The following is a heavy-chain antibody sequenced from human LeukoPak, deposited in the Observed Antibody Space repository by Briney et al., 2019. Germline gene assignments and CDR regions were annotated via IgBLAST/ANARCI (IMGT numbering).Heavy chain of an antibody. J-gene: IGHJ5*02. Sequence: SETLSLTCTVSGGSISSSSYYWGWIRQPPGKGLEWIGEINHSGSTNYNPSLKSRVTISVDTSKNQFSLKLSSVTAADTAVYYCARGPGSSWYGGGKTQNWFDPWGQGTLVTVSS. D-gene: IGHD6-13*01. CDR1: GGSISSSSYY. CDR2: INHSGST. V-gene: IGHV4-39*07. CDR3: ARGPGSSWYGGGKTQNWFDP.